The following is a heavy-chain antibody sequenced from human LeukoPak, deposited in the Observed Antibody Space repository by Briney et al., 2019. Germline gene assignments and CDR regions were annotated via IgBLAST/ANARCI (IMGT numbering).Heavy chain of an antibody. V-gene: IGHV3-21*01. J-gene: IGHJ4*02. CDR2: ISSSSSYI. CDR1: GFTFSTYA. Sequence: PGGSLRLSCAASGFTFSTYAVNWVRQAPGKGLEWVSSISSSSSYIYYADSVKGRFTISRDNAKNSLYLQMNSLRAEDTAVYYCARVLVDHFDYWGQGTLVTVSS. CDR3: ARVLVDHFDY. D-gene: IGHD2-8*01.